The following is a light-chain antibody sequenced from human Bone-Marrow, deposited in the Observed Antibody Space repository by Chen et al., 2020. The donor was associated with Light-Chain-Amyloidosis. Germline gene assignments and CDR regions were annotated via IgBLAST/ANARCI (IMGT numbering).Light chain of an antibody. J-gene: IGLJ3*02. CDR3: CSFAGSKNLWV. CDR1: SSDFGSYKF. V-gene: IGLV2-23*02. Sequence: QSALTQPASMSGSPGQSITISCTATSSDFGSYKFVSWYQYHPGKAPKLMIYEVSKRPSGVSNRFSRSKSGNTASLTSSGLHSEDEADYYCCSFAGSKNLWVFGGGTRLTV. CDR2: EVS.